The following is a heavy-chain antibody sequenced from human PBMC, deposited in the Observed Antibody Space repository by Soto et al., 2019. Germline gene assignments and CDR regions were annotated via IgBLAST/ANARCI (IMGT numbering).Heavy chain of an antibody. CDR1: GYTFNIYY. CDR3: ARSNCGGDCYSGLDI. CDR2: INPSGDRT. Sequence: ASVKVSCKASGYTFNIYYVHWVRQAPGQGLEWMGIINPSGDRTDYAQNLQGRVTMTRDTSTSTVHMELSSLRSEDTAVYYCARSNCGGDCYSGLDIWGQGTMVTV. J-gene: IGHJ3*02. D-gene: IGHD2-21*02. V-gene: IGHV1-46*02.